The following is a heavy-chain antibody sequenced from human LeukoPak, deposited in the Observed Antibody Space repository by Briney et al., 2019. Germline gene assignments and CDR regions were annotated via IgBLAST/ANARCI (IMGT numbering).Heavy chain of an antibody. Sequence: GGSLRLSCAASGFTVSSNYMSWVRQAQGKGLEWVSVIYSGGSTYYADSVKGRFTISRDNSKNTLHLQMNSQRPEDTAVYYCARDLAVAGTRTFDYWGQGTLVTVSS. CDR3: ARDLAVAGTRTFDY. CDR1: GFTVSSNY. D-gene: IGHD6-19*01. V-gene: IGHV3-66*01. CDR2: IYSGGST. J-gene: IGHJ4*02.